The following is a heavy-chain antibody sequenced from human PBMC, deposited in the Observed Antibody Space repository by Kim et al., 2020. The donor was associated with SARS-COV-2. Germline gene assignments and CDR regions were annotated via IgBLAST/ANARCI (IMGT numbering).Heavy chain of an antibody. CDR2: ISGNGERT. Sequence: GGSLRLSCAASGFTFSTYAMNWVRQAPGKGLEWVSVISGNGERTDYADAVKGRFTISRDSSKNTVFLQMNSLRAEDTAVYYCARHPKDILTGYYYIDHWGQGTLVTVSS. CDR1: GFTFSTYA. D-gene: IGHD3-9*01. V-gene: IGHV3-23*01. CDR3: ARHPKDILTGYYYIDH. J-gene: IGHJ4*02.